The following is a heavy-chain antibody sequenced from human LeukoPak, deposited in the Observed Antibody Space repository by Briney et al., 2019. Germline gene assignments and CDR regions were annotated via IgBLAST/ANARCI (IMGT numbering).Heavy chain of an antibody. CDR1: GFTFSSYG. V-gene: IGHV3-30*02. CDR3: AKKLGRQWSLGY. D-gene: IGHD1-1*01. CDR2: IRYDGSNK. J-gene: IGHJ4*02. Sequence: GGSLRLSCAASGFTFSSYGMHWVRQAPGKGLEWVAFIRYDGSNKYYADSVKGRFTISRDNSKNTLYLQMNSLRAEDTAVYYCAKKLGRQWSLGYWGQGTLVTVSS.